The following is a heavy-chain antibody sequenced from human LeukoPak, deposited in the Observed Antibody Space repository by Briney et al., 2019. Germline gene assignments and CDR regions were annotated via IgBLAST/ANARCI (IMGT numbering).Heavy chain of an antibody. CDR2: IYTSGAT. J-gene: IGHJ6*03. V-gene: IGHV4-4*07. CDR1: GGSINSYY. CDR3: ARAGDFWSGYPSRNYMDV. D-gene: IGHD3-3*01. Sequence: SETLSLTCTVSGGSINSYYWSWIRQPAGKGLEWIGRIYTSGATNYNPSLKSRVTMSVDTSKKQFSLKLSSVTAADTAVYYCARAGDFWSGYPSRNYMDVWGKGTTVTVSS.